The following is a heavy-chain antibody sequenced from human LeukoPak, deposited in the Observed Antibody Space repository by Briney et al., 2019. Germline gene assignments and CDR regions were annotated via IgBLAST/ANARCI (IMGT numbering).Heavy chain of an antibody. CDR1: GGSISSSSYS. CDR2: IYTSGST. Sequence: PSETLSLTCTVSGGSISSSSYSWSWIRQPAGKGLEWIGRIYTSGSTNYNPSLKSRVTMSVDTSKNQFSLKLSSVTAADTAVYYCARGITMVRGSYGMDVWGQGTTVTVSS. CDR3: ARGITMVRGSYGMDV. V-gene: IGHV4-61*02. J-gene: IGHJ6*02. D-gene: IGHD3-10*01.